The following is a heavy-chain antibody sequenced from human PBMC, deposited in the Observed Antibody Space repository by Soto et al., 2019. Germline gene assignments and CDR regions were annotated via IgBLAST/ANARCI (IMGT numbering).Heavy chain of an antibody. CDR1: GYTFTSYG. CDR2: ISAYNGNT. Sequence: ASVKVSCKASGYTFTSYGISWVRQAPGQGLEWMGWISAYNGNTNYAQKLQGRVTMTTDTSTSTAYMELRSLRSDDTAVYYCANSRNWNNRLGDPAYYYGMDVWGQ. CDR3: ANSRNWNNRLGDPAYYYGMDV. J-gene: IGHJ6*01. D-gene: IGHD1-1*01. V-gene: IGHV1-18*01.